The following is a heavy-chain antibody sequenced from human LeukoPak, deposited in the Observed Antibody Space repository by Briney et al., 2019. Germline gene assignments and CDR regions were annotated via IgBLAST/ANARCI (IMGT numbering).Heavy chain of an antibody. V-gene: IGHV3-21*04. CDR1: GFTFSSYS. D-gene: IGHD5-12*01. CDR2: ISSSSSYI. CDR3: ARGRSGYDWPIDY. J-gene: IGHJ4*02. Sequence: GGSLRLSCAASGFTFSSYSMNWVRQAPGKGLEWVSSISSSSSYIYYADSVKGRFTISRDNAKNSLYLQMNSLRAEDTALYYCARGRSGYDWPIDYWGQGTLVTVSS.